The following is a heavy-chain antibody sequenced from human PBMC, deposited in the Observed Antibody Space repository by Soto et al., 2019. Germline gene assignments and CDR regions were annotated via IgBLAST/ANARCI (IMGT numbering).Heavy chain of an antibody. CDR1: GGSFSGYY. CDR3: AGWGFGWVLNWCDP. D-gene: IGHD3-10*01. J-gene: IGHJ5*02. CDR2: INHSGST. Sequence: QVQLQQWGAGLLKPSETLSLTCAVYGGSFSGYYWSWIRQPPGKGLEWIGEINHSGSTNYNPSLSSRDTITVHPSKYQVPLKVTAVTATDTAAYYCAGWGFGWVLNWCDPGGQETLVVVSS. V-gene: IGHV4-34*01.